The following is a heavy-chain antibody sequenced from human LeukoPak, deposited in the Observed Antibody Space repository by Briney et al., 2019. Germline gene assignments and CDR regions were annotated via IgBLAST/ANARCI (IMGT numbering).Heavy chain of an antibody. CDR2: INHSGST. D-gene: IGHD2-15*01. V-gene: IGHV4-34*01. CDR3: ASGVAATY. Sequence: SETLSLTCAVYGGSLSGYYWSWIRQPPGKGLEWIGEINHSGSTNYNPSLKSRVTISVDTSKNQFSLKLSSVTAADTAVYYCASGVAATYCGQGTLVTVSS. J-gene: IGHJ4*02. CDR1: GGSLSGYY.